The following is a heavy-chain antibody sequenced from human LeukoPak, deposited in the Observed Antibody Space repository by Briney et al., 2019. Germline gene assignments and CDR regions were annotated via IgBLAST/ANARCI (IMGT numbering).Heavy chain of an antibody. CDR2: IGTAGDT. J-gene: IGHJ4*02. Sequence: WGSLRLSCAASGFTFSSYDMHWVRQATGKGLEWVSAIGTAGDTYYPGSVKGRFTISRENAKNSLYLQMNSLRAGDTAVYYCARGRYGDYFSLENYFDYWGQGTLVTVSS. CDR1: GFTFSSYD. CDR3: ARGRYGDYFSLENYFDY. D-gene: IGHD4-17*01. V-gene: IGHV3-13*01.